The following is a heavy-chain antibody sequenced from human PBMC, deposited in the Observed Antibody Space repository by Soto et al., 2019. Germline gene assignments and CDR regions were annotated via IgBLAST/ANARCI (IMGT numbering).Heavy chain of an antibody. CDR1: EFAFSNYW. J-gene: IGHJ4*02. Sequence: EVQLVESGGGLVQPGGSLRLSCGASEFAFSNYWMTWVRQAPGKGLEWVANIKEDGSETYYVDSVKGRFTISRYNAKNSLFLQMNSLRAEDTAVYYCARVRSYRNYDDYWGQGTLVTVSS. CDR2: IKEDGSET. CDR3: ARVRSYRNYDDY. V-gene: IGHV3-7*03.